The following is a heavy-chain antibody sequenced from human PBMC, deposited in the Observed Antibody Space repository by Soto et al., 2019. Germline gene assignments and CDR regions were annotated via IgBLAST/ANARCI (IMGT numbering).Heavy chain of an antibody. Sequence: GASVKVSCKASGYTFTSYGISWVRQAPGQGLEWMGWISAYNGNRKYAQKFQGRVTMTRDTSTSTAYMEVSSLRSEDTAVYYCSRVDPGETSPFDHWGQRTLVTVSS. CDR1: GYTFTSYG. V-gene: IGHV1-18*01. CDR2: ISAYNGNR. J-gene: IGHJ4*02. CDR3: SRVDPGETSPFDH. D-gene: IGHD3-10*01.